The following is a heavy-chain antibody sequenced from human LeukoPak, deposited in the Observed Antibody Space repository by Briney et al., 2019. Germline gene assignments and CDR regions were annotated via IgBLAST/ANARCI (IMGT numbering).Heavy chain of an antibody. V-gene: IGHV4-59*11. CDR3: ARGTVVGYYYYYMDV. CDR2: IYYSGST. Sequence: SETLSLTCTVSGGSISSHYWSWIRQPPGKGLEWIGYIYYSGSTNYNPYLKSRVTISVDTSKNQFSLKLSSVTAADTAVYYCARGTVVGYYYYYMDVWGKGATVTVSS. D-gene: IGHD1-26*01. CDR1: GGSISSHY. J-gene: IGHJ6*03.